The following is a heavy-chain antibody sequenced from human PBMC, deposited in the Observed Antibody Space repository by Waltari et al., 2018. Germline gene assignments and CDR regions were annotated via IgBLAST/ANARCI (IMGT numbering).Heavy chain of an antibody. J-gene: IGHJ4*02. CDR3: GGAGLDGAAY. V-gene: IGHV3-74*01. D-gene: IGHD3-16*01. CDR2: INNEGTYT. Sequence: FTFNTFWMNWVRQAPGKGLVWVSRINNEGTYTTYADSVKGRFTISRDNAKNTLYLQMNSLRVEDTAVYYCGGAGLDGAAYWGQGTLVNVSS. CDR1: FTFNTFW.